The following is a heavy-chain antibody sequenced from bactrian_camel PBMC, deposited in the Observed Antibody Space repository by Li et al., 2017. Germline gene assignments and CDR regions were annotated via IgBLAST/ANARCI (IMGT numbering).Heavy chain of an antibody. Sequence: VQLVESGGGTVNSGGSLRLSCSASETFYSVGWFRQAPGKEREGVASIRMGSGSTAYAGSVKDRFTISLDNAKNTVYLRMNSLKPDDSGTYICAYESGTTPDLCRRRGPGGYFGQGTQVTVS. CDR1: ETFYSV. J-gene: IGHJ4*01. CDR2: IRMGSGST. V-gene: IGHV3S54*01. D-gene: IGHD7*01.